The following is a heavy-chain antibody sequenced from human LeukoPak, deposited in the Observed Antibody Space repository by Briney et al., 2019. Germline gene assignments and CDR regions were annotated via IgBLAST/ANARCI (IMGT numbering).Heavy chain of an antibody. CDR3: AGVLMSYYDSSGPNYYYYGMDV. D-gene: IGHD3-22*01. J-gene: IGHJ6*02. CDR1: GCTFTSYG. V-gene: IGHV1-18*01. Sequence: ASVKVSCKASGCTFTSYGISWVRQAPGQGLEWMGWISAYNGNTNYAQKLQGRVTMTTDTSTSTAYMELRSLRSDDTAVYYCAGVLMSYYDSSGPNYYYYGMDVWGQGTTVTVSS. CDR2: ISAYNGNT.